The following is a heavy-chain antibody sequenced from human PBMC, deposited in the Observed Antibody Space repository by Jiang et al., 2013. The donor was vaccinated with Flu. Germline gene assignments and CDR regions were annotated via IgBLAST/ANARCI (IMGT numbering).Heavy chain of an antibody. D-gene: IGHD6-13*01. CDR2: MHSRGNT. CDR3: ARDGHSSTWEYYFDF. CDR1: GGSISSDSFY. J-gene: IGHJ4*02. V-gene: IGHV4-61*02. Sequence: GPGLVKPSQTLSLTCTVSGGSISSDSFYWSWIRQPAGKGLEWIGRMHSRGNTDYNPSLKSRVTISRDTSKNQFSLRMNSLTAADTAVYYCARDGHSSTWEYYFDFWGQGTLVTVAS.